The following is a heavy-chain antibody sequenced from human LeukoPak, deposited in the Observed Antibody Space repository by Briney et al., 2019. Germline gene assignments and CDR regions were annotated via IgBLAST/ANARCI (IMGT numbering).Heavy chain of an antibody. V-gene: IGHV4-34*01. CDR1: GGSFNGYY. J-gene: IGHJ4*02. CDR2: INHSGST. Sequence: SETLSLTCAVYGGSFNGYYWTWIRQPPGEGLEWIGEINHSGSTNYNPSLESRVTMSVDTSKNQFSLKVTSVTAADTAVYYCARREDILTGHYSPHFDHWGQGTLVTVSP. CDR3: ARREDILTGHYSPHFDH. D-gene: IGHD3-9*01.